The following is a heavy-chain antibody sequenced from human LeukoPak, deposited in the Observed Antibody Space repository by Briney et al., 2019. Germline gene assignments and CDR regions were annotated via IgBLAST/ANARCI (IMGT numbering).Heavy chain of an antibody. Sequence: PGGSLRLSCAASGFTFSSYAMHWVRQAPGKGLEWVAVFSYDGSNKYYADSVKGRFTISRDNSKNTLYLQMSSLRAEDTAVYYCARVHYYDSSGFDYWGQGTLVTVSS. CDR2: FSYDGSNK. V-gene: IGHV3-30*04. CDR3: ARVHYYDSSGFDY. J-gene: IGHJ4*02. D-gene: IGHD3-22*01. CDR1: GFTFSSYA.